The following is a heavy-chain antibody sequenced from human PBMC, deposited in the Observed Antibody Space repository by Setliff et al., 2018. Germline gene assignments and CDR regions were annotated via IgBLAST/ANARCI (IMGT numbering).Heavy chain of an antibody. D-gene: IGHD5-12*01. CDR1: GYTFAGYY. J-gene: IGHJ3*02. Sequence: ASVKVSCKASGYTFAGYYMHWVRQAPGQGLEWMGWINPNSGGANYAQKFQGRVTMTRDTSISTGYMELSRLRSDDTAVYYRARSFDSGFYHQRDAYDIWGRGTLVTVSS. CDR2: INPNSGGA. CDR3: ARSFDSGFYHQRDAYDI. V-gene: IGHV1-2*02.